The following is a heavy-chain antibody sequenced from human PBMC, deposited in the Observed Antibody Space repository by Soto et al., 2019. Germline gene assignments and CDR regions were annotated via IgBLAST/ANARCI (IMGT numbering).Heavy chain of an antibody. CDR1: GFSLSGTSVG. CDR2: IYGNDDK. D-gene: IGHD3-22*01. Sequence: QITLKESGPALVNPTQTLTLTCSFAGFSLSGTSVGVGWIRQPPGKALERLTLIYGNDDKRYSPSLKSRLTITKDTSTNQVVLTMTNMDPVDTAPYYCAHRDTSGYYPHTFDFWGQGDLVTVSS. J-gene: IGHJ4*02. V-gene: IGHV2-5*01. CDR3: AHRDTSGYYPHTFDF.